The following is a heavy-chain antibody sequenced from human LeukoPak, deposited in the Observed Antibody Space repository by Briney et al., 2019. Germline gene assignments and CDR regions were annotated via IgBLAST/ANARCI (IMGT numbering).Heavy chain of an antibody. Sequence: SETLSLTCTVSGGSISSGSYYWSWIRQPAGKGLEWIGRIYTSGSTNYNPSLKSRVTISVDTSKNQFSLKLSSVTAADTAVYYCARDTLTMVRGVITYYYYYMDVWGKGTTVTISS. V-gene: IGHV4-61*02. D-gene: IGHD3-10*01. CDR1: GGSISSGSYY. CDR3: ARDTLTMVRGVITYYYYYMDV. CDR2: IYTSGST. J-gene: IGHJ6*03.